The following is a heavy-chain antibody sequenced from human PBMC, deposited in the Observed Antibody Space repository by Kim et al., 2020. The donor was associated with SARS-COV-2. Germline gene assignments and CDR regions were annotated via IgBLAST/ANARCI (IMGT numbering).Heavy chain of an antibody. V-gene: IGHV1-18*01. D-gene: IGHD1-20*01. CDR1: GYTFTSYG. CDR3: ARALGITGTTDSVYYYYYGMDV. CDR2: ISAYNGNT. J-gene: IGHJ6*02. Sequence: ASVKVSCKASGYTFTSYGISWVRQAPGQGLEWMGWISAYNGNTNYAQKLQGRVTMTTDTSTSTAYMELRSLRSDDTAVYYCARALGITGTTDSVYYYYYGMDVWGQGTTVTVSS.